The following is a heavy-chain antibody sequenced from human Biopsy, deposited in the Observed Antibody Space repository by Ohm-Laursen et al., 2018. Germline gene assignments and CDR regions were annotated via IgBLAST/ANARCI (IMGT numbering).Heavy chain of an antibody. CDR2: ISETSSHI. CDR3: ARDSSRRAREGGMDV. CDR1: GYSVSSYD. V-gene: IGHV3-21*01. Sequence: SLRLSCAASGYSVSSYDMNWVRQAPGKGLEWISYISETSSHIYDADSVRGRFTVARDIAKNSLYLQLNNLRVEDTAVYYCARDSSRRAREGGMDVWGQGTTVTVS. D-gene: IGHD6-6*01. J-gene: IGHJ6*02.